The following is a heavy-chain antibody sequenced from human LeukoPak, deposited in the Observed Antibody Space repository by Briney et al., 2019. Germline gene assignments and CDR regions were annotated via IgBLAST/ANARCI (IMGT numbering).Heavy chain of an antibody. Sequence: GGSLRLSCAASGFTFSSYSMNWVRQAPGKGLEWVSSISSTSSYIYYADSVKGRFTTSRDNAKNSLYLQMNSLRAEDTAVYYCARGLPYCDSSGSTGGSFDYWGEGTLVTVSS. D-gene: IGHD3-22*01. CDR3: ARGLPYCDSSGSTGGSFDY. V-gene: IGHV3-21*01. CDR1: GFTFSSYS. CDR2: ISSTSSYI. J-gene: IGHJ4*02.